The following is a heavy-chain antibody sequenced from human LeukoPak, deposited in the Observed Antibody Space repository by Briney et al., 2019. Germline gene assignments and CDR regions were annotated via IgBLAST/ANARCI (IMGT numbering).Heavy chain of an antibody. V-gene: IGHV4-59*01. CDR3: ARALYDDYVWGSYRYFDY. Sequence: SETLSLNCTVSGGSISSYYWSWIRQPPGKGLEWIGYIYYSGSTNYNPSLKSRVTISVDTSKNQFSLKLSSVTAADTAVYYCARALYDDYVWGSYRYFDYWGQGTLVTVSS. D-gene: IGHD3-16*02. J-gene: IGHJ4*02. CDR1: GGSISSYY. CDR2: IYYSGST.